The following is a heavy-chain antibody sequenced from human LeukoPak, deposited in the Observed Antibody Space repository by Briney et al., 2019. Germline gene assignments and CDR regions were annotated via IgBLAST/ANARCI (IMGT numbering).Heavy chain of an antibody. Sequence: GGSLRLSCAASGFTFSSYGMHWVRQAPGKGLEWVAVIWYDGSNKYYADSVKGRFTISRDNSKNTVYLQMNSLRAEDTAVYYCARERGPSVSPYHFDYWGQGTLVTVSS. J-gene: IGHJ4*02. CDR3: ARERGPSVSPYHFDY. CDR1: GFTFSSYG. CDR2: IWYDGSNK. V-gene: IGHV3-33*01.